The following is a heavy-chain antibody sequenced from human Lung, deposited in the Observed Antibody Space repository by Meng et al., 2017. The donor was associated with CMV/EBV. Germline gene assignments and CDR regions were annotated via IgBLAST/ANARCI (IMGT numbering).Heavy chain of an antibody. V-gene: IGHV3-30-3*01. Sequence: GGSLRLXCAASGFTFSSYAMPWVRQAPGKGLEWVTVISYNGGNKYYAASVKGRFTVSRDNSKNTLYLQMNSLRTDDTAVYYCAKGGTLSEPGAFRGSFDDWGQGTXVTVSS. J-gene: IGHJ4*02. D-gene: IGHD1-14*01. CDR3: AKGGTLSEPGAFRGSFDD. CDR2: ISYNGGNK. CDR1: GFTFSSYA.